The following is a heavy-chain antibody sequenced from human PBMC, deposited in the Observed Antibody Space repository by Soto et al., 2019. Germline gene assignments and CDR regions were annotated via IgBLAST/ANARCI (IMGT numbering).Heavy chain of an antibody. Sequence: EVQLVESGGGLEQPGRSLGLSCTASGFIFDDYAMTWVRQAPGKGLEFVAQIRNKATGGTTEYAASVRGRFTISRDDSKRIAYLQMNSLKAEDTAVYYCTKWPANGQSNVEHWGQGTQVTVSS. CDR3: TKWPANGQSNVEH. D-gene: IGHD5-12*01. J-gene: IGHJ1*01. CDR2: IRNKATGGTT. CDR1: GFIFDDYA. V-gene: IGHV3-49*04.